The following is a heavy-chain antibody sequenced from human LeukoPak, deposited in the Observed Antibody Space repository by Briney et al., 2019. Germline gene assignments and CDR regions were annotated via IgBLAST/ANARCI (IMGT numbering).Heavy chain of an antibody. CDR3: ARGHILTGARLGY. CDR1: GFTFSSYG. Sequence: GRSLRLSCAASGFTFSSYGMHWVRQAPGKGLEWVAVIWYDGSNKYYADSVKGRFTISRDNSKNTLYLQMNSLRAEDTAVYYCARGHILTGARLGYWGQGTLVTVSS. D-gene: IGHD3-9*01. J-gene: IGHJ4*02. V-gene: IGHV3-33*01. CDR2: IWYDGSNK.